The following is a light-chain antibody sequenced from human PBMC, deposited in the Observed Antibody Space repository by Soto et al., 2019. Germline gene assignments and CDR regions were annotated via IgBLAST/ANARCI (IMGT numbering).Light chain of an antibody. CDR1: QSVSSN. V-gene: IGKV3-15*01. J-gene: IGKJ5*01. CDR3: QQYNNWPPT. Sequence: EIVMTQSPATLSVSPGERATLSCRASQSVSSNLAWYQQKPGQAPRLLIYGASTRATGISARFSGSRSGTEFPLTSSSLQSEYFAFYYCQQYNNWPPTFGQGTRLEIK. CDR2: GAS.